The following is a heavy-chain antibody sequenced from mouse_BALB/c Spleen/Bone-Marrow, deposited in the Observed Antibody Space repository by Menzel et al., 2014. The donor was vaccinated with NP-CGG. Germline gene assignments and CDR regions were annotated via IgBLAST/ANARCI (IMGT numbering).Heavy chain of an antibody. CDR1: GFNIKDTY. D-gene: IGHD2-4*01. CDR3: ARGYYDYDLDN. CDR2: IDPANGNT. Sequence: EVQLQESGAELVKPGASVKLSCTASGFNIKDTYMHWVKQRPEQGLEWIGRIDPANGNTKYDPKFQGKATITADTSSNTAYLQLSSLTSEDTAVYYCARGYYDYDLDNWGQGTTLTVSS. V-gene: IGHV14-3*02. J-gene: IGHJ2*01.